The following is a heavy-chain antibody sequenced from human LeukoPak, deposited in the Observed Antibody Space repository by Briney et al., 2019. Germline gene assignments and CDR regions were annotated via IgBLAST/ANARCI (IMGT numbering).Heavy chain of an antibody. J-gene: IGHJ5*02. D-gene: IGHD6-13*01. CDR3: VRVAQQLILWFDP. CDR2: INTYNEET. CDR1: GYTFTNYG. V-gene: IGHV1-18*01. Sequence: ASVKVSCKASGYTFTNYGIGWVRQARGQGLEWMGWINTYNEETDYAQKFQGRVTMTTDSSTNTAHMELRSLRSDDTAMYYCVRVAQQLILWFDPWGQGTLVTVSS.